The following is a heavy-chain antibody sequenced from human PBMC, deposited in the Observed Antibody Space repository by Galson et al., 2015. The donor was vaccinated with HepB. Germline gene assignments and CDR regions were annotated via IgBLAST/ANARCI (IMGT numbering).Heavy chain of an antibody. CDR1: GFTFSIYG. V-gene: IGHV3-21*01. Sequence: SLRLSCAASGFTFSIYGMHWVRQAPGKGLEWVSSISSSGNSMYYAESVKGRFTISRDNVKNSLYLQMNSLRAEDTAVYYCARETYGGSTGDYWGQGALVTVSS. CDR2: ISSSGNSM. D-gene: IGHD3-10*01. J-gene: IGHJ4*02. CDR3: ARETYGGSTGDY.